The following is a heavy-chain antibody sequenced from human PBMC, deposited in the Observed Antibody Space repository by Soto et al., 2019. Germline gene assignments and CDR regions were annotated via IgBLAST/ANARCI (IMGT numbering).Heavy chain of an antibody. CDR3: AREATIAARLDS. D-gene: IGHD6-6*01. J-gene: IGHJ4*02. Sequence: SETLSLTCTVSGGSISSYYWSWIRQPPGKGLEWIGYIYYSGSTYYNPSLKSRVTISVDTSKNQFSLKLSSVTAADTAVYYCAREATIAARLDSWGQGTLVTVSS. CDR1: GGSISSYY. V-gene: IGHV4-59*08. CDR2: IYYSGST.